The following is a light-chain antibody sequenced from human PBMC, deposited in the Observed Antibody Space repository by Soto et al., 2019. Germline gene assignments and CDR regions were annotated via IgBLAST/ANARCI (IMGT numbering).Light chain of an antibody. J-gene: IGLJ1*01. CDR2: DVP. CDR1: SSVVGGYDS. CDR3: CSYAGRYSYV. V-gene: IGLV2-11*01. Sequence: SVLTQPRAVSGSTGQSVSIACTGTSSVVGGYDSVSWFPQHPDKAPKLMIYDVPKRPSAVPDRFSGSKSGNTASLIISGLRADDEADYYCCSYAGRYSYVFGTGPKVTV.